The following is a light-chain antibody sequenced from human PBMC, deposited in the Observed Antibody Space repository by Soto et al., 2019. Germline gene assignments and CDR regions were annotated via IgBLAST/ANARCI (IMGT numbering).Light chain of an antibody. CDR1: SSDVGGYNH. Sequence: QSVLTQPASVSGSPGQSITISCTGTSSDVGGYNHVSWYRQHPGRAPKLMIYDVGNRPSGVSNRFSGSKSSNTASLTISGLQAEDESDYYCSSYKRSSTYVFGT. J-gene: IGLJ1*01. CDR3: SSYKRSSTYV. CDR2: DVG. V-gene: IGLV2-14*01.